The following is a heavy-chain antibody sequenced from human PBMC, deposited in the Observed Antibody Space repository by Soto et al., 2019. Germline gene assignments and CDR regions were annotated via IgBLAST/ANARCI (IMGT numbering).Heavy chain of an antibody. V-gene: IGHV4-34*01. J-gene: IGHJ4*02. CDR3: ARVQNPYSYGYVY. D-gene: IGHD5-18*01. Sequence: PSEILSFSSPLSGDSSIGMYYWRWIRQPPGKRLEWIGEINHSRSTNYNQSLKSRVTISVDTSKNQFSLKLSSVTAADPAVSYCARVQNPYSYGYVYWGQGTLATVSS. CDR2: INHSRST. CDR1: GDSSIGMYY.